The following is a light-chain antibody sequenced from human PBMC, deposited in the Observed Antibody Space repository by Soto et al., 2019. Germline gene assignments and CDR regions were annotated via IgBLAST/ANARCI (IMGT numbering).Light chain of an antibody. J-gene: IGKJ1*01. CDR3: QQSYNMPRT. V-gene: IGKV1-39*01. CDR2: TAS. Sequence: DIQMTQSPSSLSASVGDRVTITCRASQSISFYLNWYRQKPGKAPELLIYTASNVQSGVPSRISGSGSGTDFTLTISSLQPEDFAAYYCQQSYNMPRTFGQGTKVDIK. CDR1: QSISFY.